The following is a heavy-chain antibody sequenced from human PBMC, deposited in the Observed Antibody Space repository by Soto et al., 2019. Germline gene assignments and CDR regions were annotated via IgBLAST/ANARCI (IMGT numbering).Heavy chain of an antibody. D-gene: IGHD4-4*01. J-gene: IGHJ4*02. Sequence: ASVKVSCKASGYTFTSYGISWVRQAPGQGLEWMGWISAYNGNTNYAQKLQGRVTMTTDTSTSAAYMELRSLRSDDTAVYYCARDDMTTVTSRYYFDYWGQGTLVTVSS. CDR1: GYTFTSYG. V-gene: IGHV1-18*01. CDR2: ISAYNGNT. CDR3: ARDDMTTVTSRYYFDY.